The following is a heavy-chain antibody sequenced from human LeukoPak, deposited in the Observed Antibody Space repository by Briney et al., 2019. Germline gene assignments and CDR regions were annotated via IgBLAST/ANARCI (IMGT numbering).Heavy chain of an antibody. CDR2: SYYSGST. J-gene: IGHJ4*02. D-gene: IGHD2-15*01. CDR1: GGSISSTTYY. Sequence: SETLSLTCTVSGGSISSTTYYWGWIRQPPGRGLEWIGSSYYSGSTYYNPSLKSRVTISVDTSKNQFSLKLSSVTAADTAVYYCARHLLGYCSGGNCYYFDFWGQGTLVTVSS. CDR3: ARHLLGYCSGGNCYYFDF. V-gene: IGHV4-39*01.